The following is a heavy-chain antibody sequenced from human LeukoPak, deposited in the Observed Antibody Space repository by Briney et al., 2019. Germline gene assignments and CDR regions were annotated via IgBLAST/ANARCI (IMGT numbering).Heavy chain of an antibody. J-gene: IGHJ6*04. CDR1: GGSFSGYY. V-gene: IGHV4-34*01. CDR3: ARGVRGTTTWNSHYDYYYLDV. Sequence: SETLSLTCAVYGGSFSGYYWSWIRQPPGKGLEWIGEINHSGSTNYNPSLKSRVAISVDTSKNQFSLTLSSVTAADTSVYYCARGVRGTTTWNSHYDYYYLDVWGEGTRVTVSS. CDR2: INHSGST. D-gene: IGHD3-16*01.